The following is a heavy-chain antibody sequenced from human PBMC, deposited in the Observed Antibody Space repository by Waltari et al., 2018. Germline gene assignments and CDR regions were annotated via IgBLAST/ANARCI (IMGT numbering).Heavy chain of an antibody. CDR2: ISAYNGNT. D-gene: IGHD1-26*01. V-gene: IGHV1-18*01. Sequence: QVQLVQSGAEVKKTGDSVKVSCKHSGYNFTSYGLIWVRQAPGQGLEWMGWISAYNGNTNYAQKPQGRVTMTTDTSTSTAYIELRSLRSDDTAVYYCAREVYVTTHFDPWGQGTLVTVSS. CDR1: GYNFTSYG. CDR3: AREVYVTTHFDP. J-gene: IGHJ5*02.